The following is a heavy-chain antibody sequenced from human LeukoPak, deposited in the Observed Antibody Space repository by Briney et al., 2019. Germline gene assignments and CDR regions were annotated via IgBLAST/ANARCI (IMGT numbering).Heavy chain of an antibody. CDR3: ATLATVTTDYYYYMDV. Sequence: PSETLSLTCTVSGGSISSSSYYWGWIRQPPGKGLEWIGSIYYSGSTYYNPSLKSRVTISVDTSKNQFSLKLSSVTAADTAVYYCATLATVTTDYYYYMDVWGKGTTDTVSS. CDR1: GGSISSSSYY. V-gene: IGHV4-39*01. J-gene: IGHJ6*03. CDR2: IYYSGST. D-gene: IGHD1-7*01.